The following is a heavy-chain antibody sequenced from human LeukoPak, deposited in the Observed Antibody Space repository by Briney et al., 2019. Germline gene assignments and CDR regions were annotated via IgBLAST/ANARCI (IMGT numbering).Heavy chain of an antibody. J-gene: IGHJ6*03. CDR1: GYSISSGYY. Sequence: SETLSLTCTVSGYSISSGYYWGWIRQPPGKGLEWIGEINHSGSTNYNPSLKSRVTISVDTSKNQFSLKLGSVTAADTAVYYCARYHYYGSGSYFRSTYYYYMDVWGKGTTVTISS. CDR2: INHSGST. D-gene: IGHD3-10*01. V-gene: IGHV4-38-2*02. CDR3: ARYHYYGSGSYFRSTYYYYMDV.